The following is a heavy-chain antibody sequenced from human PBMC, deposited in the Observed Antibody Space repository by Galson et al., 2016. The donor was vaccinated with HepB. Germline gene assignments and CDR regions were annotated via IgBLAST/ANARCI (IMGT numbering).Heavy chain of an antibody. Sequence: SLRLSFAASGFTFSDYAMHWVRQAPGKGLEWVAVISYTGGHQKYADSVKGRFTISRDNSRDTLCLQMNSLRAEDTAVYYCARVKTPKNGITPCPWYWGQGMLVTVSS. J-gene: IGHJ4*02. V-gene: IGHV3-30*04. D-gene: IGHD1-7*01. CDR1: GFTFSDYA. CDR2: ISYTGGHQ. CDR3: ARVKTPKNGITPCPWY.